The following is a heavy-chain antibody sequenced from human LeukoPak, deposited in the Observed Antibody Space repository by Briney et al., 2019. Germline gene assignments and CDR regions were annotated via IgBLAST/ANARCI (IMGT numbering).Heavy chain of an antibody. D-gene: IGHD2-15*01. V-gene: IGHV3-23*01. CDR2: ISGSGGST. CDR1: GFTFSSYA. CDR3: AKTHNSGGSRKRDY. Sequence: PGGSLRLFCAASGFTFSSYAMSWVRQAPGKGLEWVSAISGSGGSTYYADSVKGRFTISRDNSKNTLYLQMNSLRAEDTAVYYCAKTHNSGGSRKRDYWGQGTLVTVSS. J-gene: IGHJ4*02.